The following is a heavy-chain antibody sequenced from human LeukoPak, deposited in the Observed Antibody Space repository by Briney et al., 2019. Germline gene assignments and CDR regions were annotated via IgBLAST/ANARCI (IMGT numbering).Heavy chain of an antibody. D-gene: IGHD3-22*01. CDR3: AREATGTGDSSGYYPQDAFDI. CDR2: IYYSGST. V-gene: IGHV4-59*01. CDR1: GGSISSYY. Sequence: SETLSLTCTVSGGSISSYYWSWIRQPPGKGLEWIGYIYYSGSTNYNPSLKRRVTISVDTSKNQFSLKLSSVTAADTAVYYCAREATGTGDSSGYYPQDAFDIWGQGTMVTVSS. J-gene: IGHJ3*02.